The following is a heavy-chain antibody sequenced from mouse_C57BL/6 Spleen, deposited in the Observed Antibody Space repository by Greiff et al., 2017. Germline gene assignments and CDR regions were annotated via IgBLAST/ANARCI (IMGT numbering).Heavy chain of an antibody. V-gene: IGHV3-6*01. CDR3: ARSQVYYAMDY. CDR1: GYSITSGYY. Sequence: DVKLVESGPGLVKPSQSLSLTCSVTGYSITSGYYWNWIRQFPGNKLEWMGYISYDGSNNYNPSLKNRISITRDTSKNQFFLKLNSVTTEDTATYYCARSQVYYAMDYWGQGTSVTVSS. D-gene: IGHD3-2*02. CDR2: ISYDGSN. J-gene: IGHJ4*01.